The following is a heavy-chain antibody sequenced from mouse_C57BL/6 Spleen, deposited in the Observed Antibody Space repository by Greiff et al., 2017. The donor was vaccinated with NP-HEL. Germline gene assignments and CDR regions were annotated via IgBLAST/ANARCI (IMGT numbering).Heavy chain of an antibody. Sequence: DVKLVESGGGLVKPGGSLKLSCAASGFTFSDYGMHWVRQAPEKGLEWVAYISSGSSTIYYADTVKGRFTISRDNAKNTLFLQMTSLRSEDTAMYYCATSITTVVATSFDYWGQGTTLTVSS. CDR2: ISSGSSTI. J-gene: IGHJ2*01. CDR1: GFTFSDYG. CDR3: ATSITTVVATSFDY. V-gene: IGHV5-17*01. D-gene: IGHD1-1*01.